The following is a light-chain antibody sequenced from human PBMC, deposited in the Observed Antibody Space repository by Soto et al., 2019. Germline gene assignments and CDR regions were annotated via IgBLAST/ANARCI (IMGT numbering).Light chain of an antibody. CDR2: SAS. J-gene: IGKJ4*01. CDR3: QQTRSFPLT. CDR1: QAITSW. V-gene: IGKV1-12*01. Sequence: DIHVTQSPSSVSASVGDRVTITCWASQAITSWLAWYQQKPGRAPKLLIYSASSLQSGAPSRFTGSGSGTDFTLTITSLQPDDAAVYYCQQTRSFPLTFGGGTKV.